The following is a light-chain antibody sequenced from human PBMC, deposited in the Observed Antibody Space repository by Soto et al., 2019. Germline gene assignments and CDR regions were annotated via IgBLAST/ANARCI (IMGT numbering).Light chain of an antibody. Sequence: DIVMTQSPLSLPVTPVEPASISCMSSQILLHSNGHYYLDWYLQKPGQSPQLLIYLGSNRASRVPDRFSGSGSGTDFTLKISRVEAEDVGVYYCMQPLQTPPITFGQGTRLEIK. V-gene: IGKV2-28*01. CDR3: MQPLQTPPIT. J-gene: IGKJ5*01. CDR2: LGS. CDR1: QILLHSNGHYY.